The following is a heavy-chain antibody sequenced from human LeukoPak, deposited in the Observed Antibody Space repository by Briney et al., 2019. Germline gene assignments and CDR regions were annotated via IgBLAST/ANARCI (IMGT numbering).Heavy chain of an antibody. CDR1: GFTFSSYT. Sequence: GGSLRLSCAASGFTFSSYTMNWVRQAQGKGLEWVSAIDSSSSYKYYADSVKGRFTISRDNAKNSLYLQMNSLRAEDTAVYFCARDSSSSNYYYGMDVWGQGTTVIVSS. J-gene: IGHJ6*02. CDR2: IDSSSSYK. D-gene: IGHD6-6*01. CDR3: ARDSSSSNYYYGMDV. V-gene: IGHV3-21*01.